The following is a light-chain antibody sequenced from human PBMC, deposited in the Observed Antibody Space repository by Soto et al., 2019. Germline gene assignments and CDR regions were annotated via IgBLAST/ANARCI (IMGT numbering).Light chain of an antibody. CDR3: QQYNSYPWT. V-gene: IGKV1-16*01. CDR1: QSISTY. J-gene: IGKJ1*01. CDR2: AAS. Sequence: DIQMTQSPSSLSASVGDRVTITCRASQSISTYLHWYQQKPGKAPNLLIYAASTLQSGVPSRFSGSGSGTELTLTISSLQPDDSAAYYCQQYNSYPWTCGQGTKWIS.